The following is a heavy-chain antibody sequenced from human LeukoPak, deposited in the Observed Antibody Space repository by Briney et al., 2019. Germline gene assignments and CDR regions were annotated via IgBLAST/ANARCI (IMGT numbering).Heavy chain of an antibody. J-gene: IGHJ4*01. V-gene: IGHV4-61*02. D-gene: IGHD3-10*01. CDR1: GGSVTRGAYS. CDR2: IYTSGDT. Sequence: PSETLSLTCTVSGGSVTRGAYSWTWIRQPVGKGLEWIGRIYTSGDTKYNPSLKSRVTILVGASNNQFSLKLTSVTAADTAVYYCASGDYGAGSPVMRYWGHGTLVIVSS. CDR3: ASGDYGAGSPVMRY.